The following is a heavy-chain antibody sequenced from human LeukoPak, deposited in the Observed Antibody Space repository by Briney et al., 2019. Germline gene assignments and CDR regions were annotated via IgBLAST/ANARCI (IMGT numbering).Heavy chain of an antibody. Sequence: PGGSLRLSCAASGFTFNSHEMHWVRQAPGKGLEWVALISYDGSNKYYADSVKGRFTISRDNSKNTLYLQMNSLRAEDTAVYYCAKGELGLWFDYWGQGTLVTVSS. D-gene: IGHD5-18*01. J-gene: IGHJ4*02. CDR3: AKGELGLWFDY. CDR1: GFTFNSHE. CDR2: ISYDGSNK. V-gene: IGHV3-30*18.